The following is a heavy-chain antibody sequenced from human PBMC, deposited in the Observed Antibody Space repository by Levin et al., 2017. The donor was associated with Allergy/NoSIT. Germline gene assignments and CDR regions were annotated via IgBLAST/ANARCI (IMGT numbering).Heavy chain of an antibody. CDR2: IKSKTDGGTT. Sequence: GESLKISCAASGFTFSNAWMSWVRQAPGKGLEWVGRIKSKTDGGTTDYAAPVKGRFTISRDDSKNTLYLQMNSLKTEDTAVYYCTTRGYGGNPERGWGQGTLVTVSS. V-gene: IGHV3-15*01. D-gene: IGHD4-23*01. CDR1: GFTFSNAW. CDR3: TTRGYGGNPERG. J-gene: IGHJ4*02.